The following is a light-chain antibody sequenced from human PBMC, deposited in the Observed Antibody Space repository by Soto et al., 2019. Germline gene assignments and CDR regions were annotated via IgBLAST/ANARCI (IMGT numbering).Light chain of an antibody. CDR3: QQYENWLS. V-gene: IGKV3-15*01. Sequence: IVMTQSPGTLSVSPGERATLSCRAGQSISSNLAWYQQKPGQSPRLLIYAASTSATGSPAWFSGSGSGTDFTLTINSQHSEDFAVYYCQQYENWLSFGPGTKVEIK. CDR1: QSISSN. CDR2: AAS. J-gene: IGKJ3*01.